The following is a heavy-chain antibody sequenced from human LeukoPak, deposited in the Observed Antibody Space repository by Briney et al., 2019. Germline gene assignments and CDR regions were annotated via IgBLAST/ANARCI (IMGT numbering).Heavy chain of an antibody. Sequence: GGSLRLSCAASGFTFSSYAMNWVRQAPGRGLEWVSGFSGSGGTTYYADSVKGRFTISRDNTKNTLYLQMNSLRAEDTAVYYCANGNRCTSPNCLGYYYFYMDVWGKGTTVTVSS. J-gene: IGHJ6*03. CDR2: FSGSGGTT. CDR1: GFTFSSYA. D-gene: IGHD2-8*01. CDR3: ANGNRCTSPNCLGYYYFYMDV. V-gene: IGHV3-23*01.